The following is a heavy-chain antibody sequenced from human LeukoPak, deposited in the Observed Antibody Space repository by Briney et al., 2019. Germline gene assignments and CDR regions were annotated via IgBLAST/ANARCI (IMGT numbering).Heavy chain of an antibody. J-gene: IGHJ4*02. V-gene: IGHV4-34*01. D-gene: IGHD6-19*01. CDR1: GGSFSGYY. CDR3: SILAGWYGV. CDR2: INHSGST. Sequence: PSETLSLTCAVYGGSFSGYYWSWIRQPPGKGLEWIGEINHSGSTNYNPSLKSRVTISVDTSKNQFSLKLSSVTAADTAVYYCSILAGWYGVWGQGNLVTVSS.